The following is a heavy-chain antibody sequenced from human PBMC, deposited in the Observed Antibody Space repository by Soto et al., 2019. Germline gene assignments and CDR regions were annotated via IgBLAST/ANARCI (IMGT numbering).Heavy chain of an antibody. CDR3: ARDLYSSGWADAFDI. CDR2: IWYDGSNK. J-gene: IGHJ3*02. D-gene: IGHD6-19*01. Sequence: QVQLVESGGGVVQPGRSLRLSCAASGFTFSSYGMHWVRQAPGKGLEWVAVIWYDGSNKYYADSVKGRFTISRDNSKNTLYLQMNSLRAEDTAVYYCARDLYSSGWADAFDIWGQGTMVTVSS. V-gene: IGHV3-33*01. CDR1: GFTFSSYG.